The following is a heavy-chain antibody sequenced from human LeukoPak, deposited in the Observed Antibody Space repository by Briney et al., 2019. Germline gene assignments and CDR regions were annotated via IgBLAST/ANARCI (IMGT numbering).Heavy chain of an antibody. J-gene: IGHJ4*02. CDR3: AKDGGSGATRPIDF. CDR2: ISWDGVST. CDR1: GFTFDDYT. V-gene: IGHV3-43*01. D-gene: IGHD1-26*01. Sequence: GGSLRLSCAASGFTFDDYTMHWVRQAPGKGLEGVSLISWDGVSTYYADSVKGRFTISRDSSKNSLYLQLSSLRTEDTAFYYCAKDGGSGATRPIDFWGQGTLVTVSS.